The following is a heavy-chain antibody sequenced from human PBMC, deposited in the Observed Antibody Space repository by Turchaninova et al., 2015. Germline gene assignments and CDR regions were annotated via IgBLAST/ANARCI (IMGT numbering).Heavy chain of an antibody. Sequence: EVPLVESGGGLVQPGGSLRLSCAAAGCTFSPNWMDGVRQAPGKGLEWVANINQDESQTYYVDSVKGRFAIARDNAKNSLYLQMNSLRAEDTAVYFCSRSLNDWGQGTLVTVSS. CDR3: SRSLND. V-gene: IGHV3-7*03. CDR2: INQDESQT. J-gene: IGHJ4*02. CDR1: GCTFSPNW.